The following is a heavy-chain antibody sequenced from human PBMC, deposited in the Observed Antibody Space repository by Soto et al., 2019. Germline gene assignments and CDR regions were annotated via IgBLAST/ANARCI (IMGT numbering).Heavy chain of an antibody. J-gene: IGHJ4*02. CDR3: ARVSLVGATTGDY. Sequence: SETLSLTCTVSGDSISTFYWGWMRQSPGKELEWIGYVYYTGSTNYNPSLKSRVTISVDRSKNQFSLKLTSANAADTAVYYCARVSLVGATTGDYWGQGTLVTVSS. D-gene: IGHD1-26*01. CDR1: GDSISTFY. V-gene: IGHV4-59*01. CDR2: VYYTGST.